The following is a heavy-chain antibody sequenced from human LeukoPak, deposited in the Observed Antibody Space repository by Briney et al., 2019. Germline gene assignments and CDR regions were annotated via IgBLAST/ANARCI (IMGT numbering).Heavy chain of an antibody. J-gene: IGHJ4*02. Sequence: PGGSLRLSCAASGFTVSSNYMSWVRQAPGKGLEWVSAISGSGGSTYYADSVKGRFTISRDNSKNTLYLQMNSLRAEDTAVYYCAKSHYGSGSYWDYWGQGTLVTVSS. CDR2: ISGSGGST. CDR1: GFTVSSNY. V-gene: IGHV3-23*01. D-gene: IGHD3-10*01. CDR3: AKSHYGSGSYWDY.